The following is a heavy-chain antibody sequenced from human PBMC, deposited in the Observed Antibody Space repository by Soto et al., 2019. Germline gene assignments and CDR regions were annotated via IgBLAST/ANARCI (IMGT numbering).Heavy chain of an antibody. CDR3: AKRGGGPAAPFDV. V-gene: IGHV5-51*01. D-gene: IGHD3-10*01. Sequence: GDSLKIPGQTSGGTFTDYWIGWVRQMAGKGLERMGLIYPGDSDTRNSPSLQGQVTFSVDTSLSTAFLHWSSLKASESALYFCAKRGGGPAAPFDVWGQGTMVTVSS. J-gene: IGHJ3*01. CDR2: IYPGDSDT. CDR1: GGTFTDYW.